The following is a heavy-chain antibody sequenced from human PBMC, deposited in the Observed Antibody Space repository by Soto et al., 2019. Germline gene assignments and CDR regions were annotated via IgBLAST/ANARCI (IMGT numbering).Heavy chain of an antibody. V-gene: IGHV4-4*02. D-gene: IGHD3-3*01. Sequence: SETLSLTCAVSGGSISSSNWWSWVRQPPGKGLEWIGEIYHSGSTNYNPSLKSRVTISVDKSKNQFSLKLSSVTAADTAVYYCAREGSMYYDFWSGYYRAWYYYGMDVWGQGTTVTVSS. CDR3: AREGSMYYDFWSGYYRAWYYYGMDV. CDR1: GGSISSSNW. CDR2: IYHSGST. J-gene: IGHJ6*02.